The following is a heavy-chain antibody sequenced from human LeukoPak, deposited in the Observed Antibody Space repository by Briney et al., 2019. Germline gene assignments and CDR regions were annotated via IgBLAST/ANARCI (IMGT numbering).Heavy chain of an antibody. Sequence: SGTLSLTCTVSGGSISTYYWSWIRQPPGKGLEWIGYIYYTGSTSYNPSLKSRVTMSLDASKDQFSLELNSVTPADTAVYYCARGGNYWPQWWFDPWGRGTLVSVSS. V-gene: IGHV4-59*01. J-gene: IGHJ5*02. CDR1: GGSISTYY. D-gene: IGHD1-26*01. CDR3: ARGGNYWPQWWFDP. CDR2: IYYTGST.